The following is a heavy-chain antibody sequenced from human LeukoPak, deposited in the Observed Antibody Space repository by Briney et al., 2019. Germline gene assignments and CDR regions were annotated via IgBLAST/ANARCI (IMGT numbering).Heavy chain of an antibody. CDR3: ARGHRLTGQQD. V-gene: IGHV4-39*07. Sequence: NPSETLSLTCTVSGGSINSNYDYWGWIRQPPGKGLEWIGEINHSGSTNYNPSLKSRVTISVDTSKNQFSLKLSSVTAADTAVYYCARGHRLTGQQDWGQGTLVTVSS. J-gene: IGHJ4*02. CDR2: INHSGST. CDR1: GGSINSNYDY. D-gene: IGHD3-9*01.